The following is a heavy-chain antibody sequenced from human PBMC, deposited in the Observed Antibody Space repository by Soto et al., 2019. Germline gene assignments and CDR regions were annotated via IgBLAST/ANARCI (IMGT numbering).Heavy chain of an antibody. V-gene: IGHV5-10-1*03. Sequence: EVQLVQSGAEVKKPGESLRLSCQGSGYRFINYWISWVRQMPGKGLEWVGRIDPSDSYTVYSPSFQGHVTISIDTAINTAFLEWRSLQASDTAMYYCVRHGNGPPVYFDFWGRGTLVPVSS. CDR1: GYRFINYW. J-gene: IGHJ4*02. D-gene: IGHD2-8*01. CDR2: IDPSDSYT. CDR3: VRHGNGPPVYFDF.